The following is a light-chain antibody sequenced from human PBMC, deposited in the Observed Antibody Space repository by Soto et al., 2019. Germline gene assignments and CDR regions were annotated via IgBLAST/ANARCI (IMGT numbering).Light chain of an antibody. CDR2: AAS. CDR3: LQHNSYTWT. Sequence: DIQMTQSPYSLSASVGDRVTITCQASQDTSNYLNWYQQKQGKVPKRLIYAASSLQSGVPSRFSGNGSGTECTLTLRSLQPEDGETYYGLQHNSYTWTFGQGTKVDIK. J-gene: IGKJ1*01. V-gene: IGKV1-17*01. CDR1: QDTSNY.